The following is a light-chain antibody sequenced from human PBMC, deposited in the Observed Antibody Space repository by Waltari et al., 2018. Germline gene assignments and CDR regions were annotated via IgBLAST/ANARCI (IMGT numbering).Light chain of an antibody. V-gene: IGLV4-69*01. Sequence: QLVLTQSPSASASLGASVKLTCTLSSGHSNNIIAWIQQRPERGPRYLMKVNSDGSHSKGDDIPDRFSGSSSGAERYLTISSLQSEDEADYYCETGGHGTWVFGGGTKLTVL. J-gene: IGLJ3*02. CDR3: ETGGHGTWV. CDR2: VNSDGSH. CDR1: SGHSNNI.